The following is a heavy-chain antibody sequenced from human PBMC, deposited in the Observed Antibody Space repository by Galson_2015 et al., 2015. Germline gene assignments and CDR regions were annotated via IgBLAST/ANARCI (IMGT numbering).Heavy chain of an antibody. V-gene: IGHV3-7*03. Sequence: SLRLSCAASGFTFSSFWMSWVRQAPGKGLEWVANIKEDGSEKYYVDSVKGRFTISRDNAKNSLYLQMNSLRAEDTAVYYCAREGGSSWFYYYYGMDGWGQGTTVTVSS. CDR2: IKEDGSEK. CDR3: AREGGSSWFYYYYGMDG. J-gene: IGHJ6*02. CDR1: GFTFSSFW. D-gene: IGHD6-13*01.